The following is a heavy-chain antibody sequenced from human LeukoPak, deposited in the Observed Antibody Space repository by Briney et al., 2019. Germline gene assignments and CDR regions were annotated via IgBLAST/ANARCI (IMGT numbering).Heavy chain of an antibody. V-gene: IGHV4-39*01. D-gene: IGHD6-13*01. CDR3: ARYSSSWYSALDY. CDR2: IYYSGST. Sequence: SETLSLTCTVSGGSISSSSYYWGWIRQPPGKGLEWIGSIYYSGSTYYNPSLKSRVTISVDTSKNQFSLKLSSVTAADTAVYYCARYSSSWYSALDYWGQGTLVTVSS. J-gene: IGHJ4*02. CDR1: GGSISSSSYY.